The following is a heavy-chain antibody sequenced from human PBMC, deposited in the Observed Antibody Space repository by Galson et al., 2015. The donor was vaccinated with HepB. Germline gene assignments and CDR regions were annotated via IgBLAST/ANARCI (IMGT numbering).Heavy chain of an antibody. Sequence: TFSSYGMHWVRQAPGKGLEWVAVISYDGSNKYYADSVKGRFTISKDNSKNTLYLQMNSLRAEDTAVYYCAKDGSVYYDSSGYYADYWGQGTLVTVSS. CDR3: AKDGSVYYDSSGYYADY. J-gene: IGHJ4*02. V-gene: IGHV3-30*18. D-gene: IGHD3-22*01. CDR1: TFSSYG. CDR2: ISYDGSNK.